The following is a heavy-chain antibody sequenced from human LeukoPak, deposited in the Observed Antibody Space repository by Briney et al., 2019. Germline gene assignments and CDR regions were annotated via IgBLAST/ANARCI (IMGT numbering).Heavy chain of an antibody. J-gene: IGHJ2*01. CDR3: ARNSTSWSFDL. V-gene: IGHV4-38-2*01. Sequence: SETLSLTCDVSGDSISSGYYWGWIRQPPGQGLEWIGTIYHSGSTYYNPPLKSRVTISADTSKNQFSLTLNSVTAADTAVYYCARNSTSWSFDLWGRGTLVTVSS. D-gene: IGHD3-10*01. CDR1: GDSISSGYY. CDR2: IYHSGST.